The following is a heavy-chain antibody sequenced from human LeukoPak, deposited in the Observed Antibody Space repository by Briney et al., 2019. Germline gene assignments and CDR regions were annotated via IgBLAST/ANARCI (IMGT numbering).Heavy chain of an antibody. V-gene: IGHV1-2*02. CDR3: ARVLSHGTYYYGSGSYGSDY. CDR2: INANTGVT. Sequence: LAERRWCLDWINANTGVTHSAQKIQDRVTMTRDTSISTAYMELSRLRSDDTAVYYCARVLSHGTYYYGSGSYGSDYWGQGTLVTVSS. D-gene: IGHD3-10*01. J-gene: IGHJ4*02.